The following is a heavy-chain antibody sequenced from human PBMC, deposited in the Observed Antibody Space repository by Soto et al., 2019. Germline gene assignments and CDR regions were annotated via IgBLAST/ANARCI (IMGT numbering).Heavy chain of an antibody. V-gene: IGHV4-59*08. J-gene: IGHJ4*02. D-gene: IGHD3-10*01. CDR3: ARHLSNYGPGFDY. CDR2: IYYSGST. CDR1: GGSISSYY. Sequence: SETLSLTCTVSGGSISSYYWSWIRQPPGKGLEWIGYIYYSGSTNYNPSLKSRVTISVDTSKNQFSLKLSSVTAADTAVYYCARHLSNYGPGFDYWGQGTLVTVSS.